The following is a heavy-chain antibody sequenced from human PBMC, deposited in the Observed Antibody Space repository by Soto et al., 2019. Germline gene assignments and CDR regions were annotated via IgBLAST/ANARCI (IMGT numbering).Heavy chain of an antibody. CDR3: ASDPRYDFWSDSYYGMDV. CDR2: IIPIFGTA. V-gene: IGHV1-69*01. CDR1: GGTFSSYA. Sequence: QVQLVQSGAEVKKPGSAVKVSCKASGGTFSSYAISWVRQAPGQGLEWMGGIIPIFGTANYAQKFQGRVTITADASTSTAYMELSSMRYEDTAVYYCASDPRYDFWSDSYYGMDVWGQGTTVTVSS. D-gene: IGHD3-3*01. J-gene: IGHJ6*02.